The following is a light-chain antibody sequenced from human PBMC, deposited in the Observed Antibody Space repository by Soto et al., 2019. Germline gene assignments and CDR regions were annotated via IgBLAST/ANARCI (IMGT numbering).Light chain of an antibody. V-gene: IGLV2-14*01. CDR1: SSDIGGYNY. J-gene: IGLJ1*01. CDR3: TSYTSSTTNYV. Sequence: QSALTQPASVSGSPGQSITFSCTGTSSDIGGYNYVSWYQQHPGKAPKLMIYEFSNRPSGVSDRFSGSKSGNTASLTISGLQAEDEADYYCTSYTSSTTNYVFGTGTKLTVL. CDR2: EFS.